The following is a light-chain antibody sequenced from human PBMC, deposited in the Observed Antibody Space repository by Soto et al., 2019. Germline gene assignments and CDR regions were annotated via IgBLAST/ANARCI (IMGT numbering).Light chain of an antibody. V-gene: IGKV1-9*01. J-gene: IGKJ1*01. CDR3: QQYGSSGT. Sequence: DFQLTPSPSSVSASVRDRVTITCLASQGISSYLAWYQQKPGKAPKLLIYAAPTLQSGVPSRFSGSGSGTEFTLTISRLEPEDFAVYYCQQYGSSGTFGQGTKVDIK. CDR2: AAP. CDR1: QGISSY.